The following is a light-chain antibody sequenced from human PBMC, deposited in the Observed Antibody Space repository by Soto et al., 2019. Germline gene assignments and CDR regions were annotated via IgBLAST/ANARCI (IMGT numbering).Light chain of an antibody. CDR1: SSDVGGYNY. J-gene: IGLJ3*02. V-gene: IGLV2-14*01. CDR2: XXX. CDR3: SSYTSSSSWV. Sequence: QSALTQPASVSGSPGQSITISCTGTSSDVGGYNYVSWYQQHPGKAPKLMIFXXXXXXXXXXXXXXGSKSGNTASLTISGLQAXXXXDYYCSSYTSSSSWVFGGGTKLTVL.